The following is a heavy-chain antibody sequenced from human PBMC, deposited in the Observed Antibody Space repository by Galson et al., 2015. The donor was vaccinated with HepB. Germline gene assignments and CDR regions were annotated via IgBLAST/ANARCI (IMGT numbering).Heavy chain of an antibody. CDR1: GGTFSSYA. J-gene: IGHJ5*02. CDR2: IIPIFGTA. D-gene: IGHD2-2*01. V-gene: IGHV1-69*13. Sequence: SVKVSCKASGGTFSSYAISWVRQAPGQGLEWMGGIIPIFGTANYAQKFQGRVTITADESTSTAYMELSSLRSEDTAVYYCARGRGSSTGLNWFDPWGQGTLVTVSS. CDR3: ARGRGSSTGLNWFDP.